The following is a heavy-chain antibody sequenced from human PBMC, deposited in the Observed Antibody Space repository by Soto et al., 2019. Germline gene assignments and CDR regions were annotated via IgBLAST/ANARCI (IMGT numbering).Heavy chain of an antibody. V-gene: IGHV3-48*01. CDR1: GFTFSSYS. CDR3: ARNSYSGYDPRSADH. D-gene: IGHD5-12*01. CDR2: ISSSSSTI. Sequence: PGGSLRLSCAASGFTFSSYSMNWVRQAPGKGLEWVSYISSSSSTIYYADSVKGRFTISRDNAKNSLYLQMNSLRAEDTAVYYCARNSYSGYDPRSADHWGQGTLVTVSS. J-gene: IGHJ4*02.